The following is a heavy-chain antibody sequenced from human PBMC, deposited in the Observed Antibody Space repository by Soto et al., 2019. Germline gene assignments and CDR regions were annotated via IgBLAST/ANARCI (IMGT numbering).Heavy chain of an antibody. J-gene: IGHJ4*02. Sequence: SETLSLTCTVSGGSISSGGYYWSWIRQHPEKGLEWIGHISYSGSTYYNPSLKSRLIISVDTSKNQFSLKLSSVTAADTAVYYCARAAYYYESSGYYPGDYWGQGTLVTVSS. V-gene: IGHV4-31*03. D-gene: IGHD3-22*01. CDR1: GGSISSGGYY. CDR3: ARAAYYYESSGYYPGDY. CDR2: ISYSGST.